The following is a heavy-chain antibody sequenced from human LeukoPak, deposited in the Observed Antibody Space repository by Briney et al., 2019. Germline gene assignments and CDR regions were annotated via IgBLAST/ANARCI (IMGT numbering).Heavy chain of an antibody. CDR1: GFTFSSYS. Sequence: GGSLRLSCAASGFTFSSYSMNWVRQAPGKGLEWVSSISSSSSYIYYADSVKGRFAISRDNAKNSLYLQMNSLGAEDTAVYYCARPGRYYDILTGYYALDYWGQGTLVTVSS. J-gene: IGHJ4*02. D-gene: IGHD3-9*01. CDR2: ISSSSSYI. CDR3: ARPGRYYDILTGYYALDY. V-gene: IGHV3-21*01.